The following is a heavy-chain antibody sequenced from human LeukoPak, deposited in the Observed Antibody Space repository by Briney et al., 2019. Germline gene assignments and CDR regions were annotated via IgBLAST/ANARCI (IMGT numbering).Heavy chain of an antibody. V-gene: IGHV4-59*08. CDR2: IYYSGST. CDR1: GGSISSYY. Sequence: SETLSLTCTVSGGSISSYYWSWIRQPPGKGLEWIGYIYYSGSTNYNPSLKSRVTMSVDTSNNQFSLRLTSVTAADTAVYYCARFTGSYQPDYWGQGTLVTVSS. J-gene: IGHJ4*02. D-gene: IGHD1-26*01. CDR3: ARFTGSYQPDY.